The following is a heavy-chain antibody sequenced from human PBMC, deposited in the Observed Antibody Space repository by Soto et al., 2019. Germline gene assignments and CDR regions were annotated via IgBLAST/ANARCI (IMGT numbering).Heavy chain of an antibody. Sequence: QVQLVESGGGVVQSGRSLRLSCAASGFTFSTYGMHWVRQAPGKGLERVAVIWHDGSNKYYADSVKGRFTISRDNSKNTLFLQMNSLRADDTAVYYCARDGRYCGGDCYSYYYYYGMDVWGQGTTVTVSS. CDR2: IWHDGSNK. CDR1: GFTFSTYG. D-gene: IGHD2-21*02. CDR3: ARDGRYCGGDCYSYYYYYGMDV. J-gene: IGHJ6*02. V-gene: IGHV3-33*01.